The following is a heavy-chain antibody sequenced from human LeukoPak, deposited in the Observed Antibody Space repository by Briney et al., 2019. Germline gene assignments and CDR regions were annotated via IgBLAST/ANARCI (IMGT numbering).Heavy chain of an antibody. Sequence: ESGPGLVKPSQTLSLTCTVSGGSITSDYYWSWIRQPPGMGLEWIGYIYNSGSTYYNPSLKSRVTISIDTSKNHFSLKLNSLTAADTAVYYCARGAPYGDSHWFDPWGQGTLVTVSS. J-gene: IGHJ5*02. CDR2: IYNSGST. V-gene: IGHV4-30-4*01. CDR1: GGSITSDYY. CDR3: ARGAPYGDSHWFDP. D-gene: IGHD4-17*01.